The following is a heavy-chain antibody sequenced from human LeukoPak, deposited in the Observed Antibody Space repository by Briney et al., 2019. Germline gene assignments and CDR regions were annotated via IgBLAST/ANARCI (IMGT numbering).Heavy chain of an antibody. V-gene: IGHV5-51*01. CDR1: GYSFTSHW. CDR2: IYAGDSGT. Sequence: GESLKISCSGSGYSFTSHWIGWVRQMPGKGLEWMAIIYAGDSGTRISPSFQGQVTISADKSISTAYLQWSSLKASDTAIYYCTRHIAAAGPDYWGQGTLVTVSS. J-gene: IGHJ4*02. D-gene: IGHD6-13*01. CDR3: TRHIAAAGPDY.